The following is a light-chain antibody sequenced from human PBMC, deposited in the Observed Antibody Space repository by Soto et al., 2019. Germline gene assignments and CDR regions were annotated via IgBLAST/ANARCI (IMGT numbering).Light chain of an antibody. CDR2: GAS. CDR3: QQYYDWPIT. V-gene: IGKV3-15*01. Sequence: MMMTQSPATLSVSPGERVTLSCRTSHSVNSHVAWYQQKPGQAPRLLLYGASTRATGIPVRFSGSGSGTEFTLTISSLQSKDFAVYYCQQYYDWPITFGQGTRLEIK. CDR1: HSVNSH. J-gene: IGKJ5*01.